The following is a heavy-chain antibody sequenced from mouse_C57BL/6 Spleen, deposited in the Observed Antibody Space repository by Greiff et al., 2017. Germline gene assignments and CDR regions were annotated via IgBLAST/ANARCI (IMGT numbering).Heavy chain of an antibody. CDR3: ARSRITTVVATEDAMDY. V-gene: IGHV1-20*01. CDR2: INPYNGDT. Sequence: VQLKESGPELVKPGDSVKISCKASGYSFTGYFMNWVMQSHEKSLEWIGRINPYNGDTFYNQKFKGKATLTVDKSSSTAHMELRSLTSEDSAVYYCARSRITTVVATEDAMDYWGQGTSVTVSS. CDR1: GYSFTGYF. J-gene: IGHJ4*01. D-gene: IGHD1-1*01.